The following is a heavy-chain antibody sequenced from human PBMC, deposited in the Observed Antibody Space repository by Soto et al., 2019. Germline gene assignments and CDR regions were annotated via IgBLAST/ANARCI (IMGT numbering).Heavy chain of an antibody. CDR1: GSSISSGGYS. D-gene: IGHD6-6*01. CDR3: AGGIAARPLGY. V-gene: IGHV4-30-2*01. CDR2: IYHSGST. Sequence: QLQLKESGSGLVKPSQTLSLTCAVSGSSISSGGYSWSWIRQPPGKGLEWIGYIYHSGSTYYNPSLKSRVTISVDRSKNQFSRKLSSVTAADTAVYYCAGGIAARPLGYWGQGTLVTVSS. J-gene: IGHJ4*02.